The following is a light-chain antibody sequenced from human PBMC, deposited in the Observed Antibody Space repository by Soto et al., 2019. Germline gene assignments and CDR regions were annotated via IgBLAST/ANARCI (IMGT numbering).Light chain of an antibody. Sequence: EIVMTQSPATLSVSPGERATFSCRASQSVSSNLAWYQQKPGQAPRLLIYGASIRATGIPARFSGSGSGTEFTLTISTLQSEDFATYYCQQSYSTPHTFGQGTKLEIK. CDR3: QQSYSTPHT. CDR1: QSVSSN. V-gene: IGKV3-15*01. J-gene: IGKJ2*01. CDR2: GAS.